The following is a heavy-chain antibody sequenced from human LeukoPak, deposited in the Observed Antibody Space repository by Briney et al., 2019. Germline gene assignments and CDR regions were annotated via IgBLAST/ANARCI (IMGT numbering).Heavy chain of an antibody. V-gene: IGHV3-23*01. CDR2: ISGSGGST. Sequence: GGTLRLSCAASGFTFSSYGMSWVRQSPGKGLNWVSAISGSGGSTYYADSVKGRFTISRDNSKNTLYLQMNSLRAEDTAVYYCARVGRSPFDYWGQGTLVTVSS. CDR1: GFTFSSYG. CDR3: ARVGRSPFDY. J-gene: IGHJ4*02.